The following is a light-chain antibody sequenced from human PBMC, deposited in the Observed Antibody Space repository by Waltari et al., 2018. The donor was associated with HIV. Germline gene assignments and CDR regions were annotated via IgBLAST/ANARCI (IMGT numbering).Light chain of an antibody. V-gene: IGLV1-40*01. Sequence: QSVLTQPPSVSGAPGQRVTISCTGTSSNIGAGFDVHWYQQLPGTVPKVLIYNNADRPSGVPYRFSGAKSATSASLAITGLQAEEEANYYCQSYDISLSGWVFGGGTKLTVL. CDR1: SSNIGAGFD. CDR3: QSYDISLSGWV. CDR2: NNA. J-gene: IGLJ2*01.